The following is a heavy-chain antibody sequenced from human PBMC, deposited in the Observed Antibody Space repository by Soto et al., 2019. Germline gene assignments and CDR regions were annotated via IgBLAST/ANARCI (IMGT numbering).Heavy chain of an antibody. J-gene: IGHJ6*02. V-gene: IGHV3-48*03. CDR2: ISSSGNTT. Sequence: EVQLVESGGGLVQPGGSLRLSCAASGFTLSSYEMNWVRQAPGKGLEWVSYISSSGNTTYYADSVKGRFTISRDNVNKPLYLQMNSLRAEETAVYDCARDLGCSAPTCPLHYGREVWGQGSTVTVSS. CDR3: ARDLGCSAPTCPLHYGREV. CDR1: GFTLSSYE. D-gene: IGHD2-15*01.